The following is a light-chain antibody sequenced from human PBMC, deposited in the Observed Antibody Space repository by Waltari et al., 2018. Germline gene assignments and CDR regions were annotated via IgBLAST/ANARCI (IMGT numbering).Light chain of an antibody. V-gene: IGLV4-69*01. Sequence: QLVLTQSPSATASLGASVKRTCTLRSGHSNNAIPWHQQQPEKGPRYSIKVNSDGSHSKGDGIPDRFAGSSSGAERYLTISSLQSEDEADYYCHTRGTGLYVFGPGTKVTVL. CDR2: VNSDGSH. CDR1: SGHSNNA. CDR3: HTRGTGLYV. J-gene: IGLJ1*01.